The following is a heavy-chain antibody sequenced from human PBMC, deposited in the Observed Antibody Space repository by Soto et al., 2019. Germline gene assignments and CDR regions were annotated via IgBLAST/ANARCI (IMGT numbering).Heavy chain of an antibody. CDR3: AKGVQLLTDGVGY. CDR1: GFTFDDYT. J-gene: IGHJ4*02. CDR2: ISWNSGSI. V-gene: IGHV3-9*01. Sequence: EVQLVESGGGLVQPGRSLRLSCAASGFTFDDYTMHWVRHAPGKGLEWVTGISWNSGSIGYADSVKGRFTISRDNAKICLYLQMNSLRAEDRLLYYRAKGVQLLTDGVGYWGQGTLVTVSS. D-gene: IGHD2-2*01.